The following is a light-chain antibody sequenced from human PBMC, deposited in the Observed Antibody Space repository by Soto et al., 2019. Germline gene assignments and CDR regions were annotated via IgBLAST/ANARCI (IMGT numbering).Light chain of an antibody. V-gene: IGKV3-15*01. CDR3: QQYNNWPYT. CDR2: GAS. J-gene: IGKJ2*01. Sequence: EIVRTQSPATLSVSPGERATLSCRASQSVSSNLAGYQQKPGQAPRLLIYGASTRATGIPGRFNGSGSGTECTLTISSLQSEDCAVYYCQQYNNWPYTFGQGTKLEIK. CDR1: QSVSSN.